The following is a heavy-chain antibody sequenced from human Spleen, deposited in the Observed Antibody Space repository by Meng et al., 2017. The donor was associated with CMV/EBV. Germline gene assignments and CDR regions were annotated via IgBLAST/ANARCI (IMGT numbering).Heavy chain of an antibody. J-gene: IGHJ6*02. Sequence: SVKVSCKASGGTFSSYTISWVRQAPGQGLEWMGRIIPILGIANYAQKFQGRVTITADKSTSTAYMELSSLRSEDTAVYYCARSLRDSGIVGATLGRYYYGMDVWGQGTTVTVSS. CDR3: ARSLRDSGIVGATLGRYYYGMDV. D-gene: IGHD1-26*01. CDR1: GGTFSSYT. CDR2: IIPILGIA. V-gene: IGHV1-69*02.